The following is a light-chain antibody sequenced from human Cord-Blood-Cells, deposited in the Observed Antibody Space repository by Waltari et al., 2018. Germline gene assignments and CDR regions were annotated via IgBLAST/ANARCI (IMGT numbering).Light chain of an antibody. CDR1: QSSSHY. CDR3: QQSYSTPWT. V-gene: IGKV1-39*01. Sequence: DIQMTQSPSSLSSSVGDRVTITCRASQSSSHYLNWYQQKPGKAPKLLIYASSSLKSGVPSRFSGSGSGTDFTLTISSLQPEDFATYYCQQSYSTPWTFGQGTKVEIK. CDR2: ASS. J-gene: IGKJ1*01.